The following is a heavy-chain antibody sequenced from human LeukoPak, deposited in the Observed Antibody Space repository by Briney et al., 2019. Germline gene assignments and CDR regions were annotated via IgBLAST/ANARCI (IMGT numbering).Heavy chain of an antibody. CDR1: GLTVSSTY. V-gene: IGHV4-59*02. CDR2: IYYGGST. J-gene: IGHJ4*02. D-gene: IGHD3-3*01. Sequence: PGGSLRLSCAASGLTVSSTYMSWIRQPPGKRLEWIGHIYYGGSTNYNPSLKSRVTVSVDTSKNQFSLKLSSVTAADTAVYYCASRSSIWSGYQDTLYYFDSWGQGTLVTVSS. CDR3: ASRSSIWSGYQDTLYYFDS.